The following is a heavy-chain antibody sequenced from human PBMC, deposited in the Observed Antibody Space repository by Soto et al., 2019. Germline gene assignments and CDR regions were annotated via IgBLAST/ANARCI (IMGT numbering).Heavy chain of an antibody. J-gene: IGHJ4*02. D-gene: IGHD1-26*01. CDR2: IYYSGST. CDR3: ARIDVSGIVGAEPYDY. V-gene: IGHV4-59*11. Sequence: SETLSLTCTVSGGSISDHYYMWIRQSPGKGLEWIGYIYYSGSTNYNPSLKSRVTISVDTSKNQFSLKLISVTTADTAVYYCARIDVSGIVGAEPYDYWGQGTLVTVSS. CDR1: GGSISDHY.